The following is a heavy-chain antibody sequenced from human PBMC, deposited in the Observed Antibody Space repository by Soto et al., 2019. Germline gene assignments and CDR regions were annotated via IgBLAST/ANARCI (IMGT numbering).Heavy chain of an antibody. CDR1: GFTFSGYS. CDR2: INTNGVNT. J-gene: IGHJ4*02. CDR3: ARGRVEDSSGWATYFDY. V-gene: IGHV3-64*01. Sequence: EVQLVESGGGLVQPGGSLRLSCAASGFTFSGYSMFWVRQAPGKGLEYISAINTNGVNTFYAKSVKGRFTISRDNSKNTMYHQMGSLRAENMAVYYCARGRVEDSSGWATYFDYWCQGTLVTVSS. D-gene: IGHD6-19*01.